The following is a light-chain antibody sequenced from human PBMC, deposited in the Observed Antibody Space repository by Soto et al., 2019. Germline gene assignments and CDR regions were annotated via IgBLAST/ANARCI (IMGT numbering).Light chain of an antibody. CDR1: QSVRSY. CDR3: QQRSDWLT. J-gene: IGKJ4*01. V-gene: IGKV3-11*01. Sequence: EIVLTQSPATLSLSPGERATLSCRASQSVRSYLGWYQQKPGQAPRLLIFDTSNRATGIPARFSGSGSGTDYNLTISSLEPEDFAVYYCQQRSDWLTFGGGTKVEIK. CDR2: DTS.